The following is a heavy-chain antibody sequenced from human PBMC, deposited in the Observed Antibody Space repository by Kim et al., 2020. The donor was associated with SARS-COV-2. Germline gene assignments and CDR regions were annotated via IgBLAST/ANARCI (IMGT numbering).Heavy chain of an antibody. V-gene: IGHV1-58*01. CDR2: IVVGSGNT. CDR3: AADAGVVLWFVESAPYFDY. D-gene: IGHD3-10*01. J-gene: IGHJ4*02. CDR1: GFTFTSSA. Sequence: SVKVSCKASGFTFTSSAVQWVRQARGQRLEWIGWIVVGSGNTNYAQKFQERVTITRDMSTSTAYMELSSLRSEDTAVYYCAADAGVVLWFVESAPYFDYWGQGTLVTVSS.